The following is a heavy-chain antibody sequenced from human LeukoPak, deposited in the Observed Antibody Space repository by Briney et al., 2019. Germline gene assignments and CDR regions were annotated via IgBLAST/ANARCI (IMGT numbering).Heavy chain of an antibody. Sequence: GGSLRLSCAASGFTFSTYSMNWVRQAPGKGMEWVSSIATSSDYIYYAGSLKGRFTISRDNAKNSLYLHMNSLRPDDTAVYYCARGRSITILRGVAISDGFDIWGQGTKVTVS. CDR2: IATSSDYI. CDR1: GFTFSTYS. D-gene: IGHD3-10*01. V-gene: IGHV3-21*06. CDR3: ARGRSITILRGVAISDGFDI. J-gene: IGHJ3*02.